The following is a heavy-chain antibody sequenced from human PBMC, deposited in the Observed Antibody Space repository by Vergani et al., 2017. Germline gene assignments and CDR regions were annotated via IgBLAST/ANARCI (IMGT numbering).Heavy chain of an antibody. Sequence: QVQLVQSGAEVKKPGSSVKVSCKASGGTFSSYTISWVRQAPGQGLEWMGRIIPILGIANYEQKFQGRVTITAYKSTSTAYMELSSLRSEDTAVYDCAISRSVMVGGVTRYYYYGMDVWGQGTTVTGSS. CDR2: IIPILGIA. CDR1: GGTFSSYT. J-gene: IGHJ6*02. V-gene: IGHV1-69*02. CDR3: AISRSVMVGGVTRYYYYGMDV. D-gene: IGHD3-10*01.